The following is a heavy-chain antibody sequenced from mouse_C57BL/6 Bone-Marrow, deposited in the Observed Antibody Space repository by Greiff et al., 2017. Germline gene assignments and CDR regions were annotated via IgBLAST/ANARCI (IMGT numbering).Heavy chain of an antibody. CDR1: GYTFTSYW. V-gene: IGHV1-50*01. D-gene: IGHD2-4*01. CDR3: ARSTMITTGYYYARDY. J-gene: IGHJ4*01. Sequence: QVQLQQPGAELVKPGASVKLSCKASGYTFTSYWMQWVKQRPGQGLEWIGEIDPSDSYTNYNQKFKGKATLTVDTSSSTAYMQLSSLTSEDSAVYYCARSTMITTGYYYARDYWGQGTSVTVSS. CDR2: IDPSDSYT.